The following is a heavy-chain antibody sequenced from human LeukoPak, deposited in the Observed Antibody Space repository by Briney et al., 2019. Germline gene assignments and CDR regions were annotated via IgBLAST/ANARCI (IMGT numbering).Heavy chain of an antibody. Sequence: GGSLRLSCAASGFTFSSYWMHWVRQAPGKGLVWVSRINSDGSSTSYADSVKGRFTIPRDNAKNTLYLQMNSLRAEDTAVYYCAREGEGRRYFDYWGQGTLVTVSS. D-gene: IGHD3-9*01. CDR2: INSDGSST. J-gene: IGHJ4*02. V-gene: IGHV3-74*01. CDR1: GFTFSSYW. CDR3: AREGEGRRYFDY.